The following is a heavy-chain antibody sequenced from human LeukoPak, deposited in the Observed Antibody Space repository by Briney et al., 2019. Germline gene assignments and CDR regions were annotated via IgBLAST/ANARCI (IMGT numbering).Heavy chain of an antibody. Sequence: ASVKVSCKASGYTFTSYDINWVRQAPGQGLEWMGWMNPNSGNTGYAQKFQGRVTMTRNNSISTAYMDLSSLRSEDTAVYYCASGGSYYGWFDPWGQGTLVTVSS. CDR3: ASGGSYYGWFDP. V-gene: IGHV1-8*01. D-gene: IGHD1-26*01. CDR2: MNPNSGNT. J-gene: IGHJ5*02. CDR1: GYTFTSYD.